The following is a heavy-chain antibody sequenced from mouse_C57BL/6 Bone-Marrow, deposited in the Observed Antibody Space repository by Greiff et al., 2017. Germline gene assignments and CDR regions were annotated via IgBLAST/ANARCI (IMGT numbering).Heavy chain of an antibody. CDR2: IDPANGNT. D-gene: IGHD1-1*01. J-gene: IGHJ2*01. Sequence: VQLQQSVAELVRPGASVKLSCTASGFTFTNTYMHWVKQRPEQGLEWIGRIDPANGNTKYTPKFKGKATITADTSSNTAYLQLSSLTSEDSAIYYCAPYDYGRSDGDYWGQGTTLTVSA. V-gene: IGHV14-3*01. CDR3: APYDYGRSDGDY. CDR1: GFTFTNTY.